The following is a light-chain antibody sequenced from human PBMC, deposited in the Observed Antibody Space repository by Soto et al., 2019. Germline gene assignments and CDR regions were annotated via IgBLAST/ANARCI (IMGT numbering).Light chain of an antibody. CDR3: LQYNSQPYT. Sequence: DIQVTQSPSTLSAYVGDRVIITCRASQNVNIWLAWYQQRPREGPKLLIYKTSSLENGVTSRFSGSGSGTELTLTISSLEPDDFRTYFCLQYNSQPYTFGHGTKLEIK. CDR1: QNVNIW. CDR2: KTS. J-gene: IGKJ2*01. V-gene: IGKV1-5*03.